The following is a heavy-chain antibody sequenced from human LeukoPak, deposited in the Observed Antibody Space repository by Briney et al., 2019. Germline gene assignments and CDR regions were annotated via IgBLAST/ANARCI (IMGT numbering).Heavy chain of an antibody. J-gene: IGHJ5*02. D-gene: IGHD3-22*01. CDR2: ISSSSSTI. Sequence: GGSLRLSCAASGFTFSSYSMNWVRQAPGKGLEWVSYISSSSSTIYYADSVKGRFTISRDNAKNSLYLQMNSLRAEDTAVYYCARDSYYYDSSGYYHEWFDPWGQGTLVTVSS. CDR3: ARDSYYYDSSGYYHEWFDP. V-gene: IGHV3-48*04. CDR1: GFTFSSYS.